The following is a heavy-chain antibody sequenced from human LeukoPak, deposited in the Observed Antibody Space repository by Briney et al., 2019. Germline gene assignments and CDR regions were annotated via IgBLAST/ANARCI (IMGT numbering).Heavy chain of an antibody. CDR3: ARDTNYGDYVLNFQH. Sequence: GGSLRLSCAASGFTVSSNYMSWVRQAPGKGLEWVSVIYSGGSTYYADSVKGRFTISRDNSKNTPYLQMNSLRAEDTAVYYCARDTNYGDYVLNFQHWGQGTLVTVSS. D-gene: IGHD4-17*01. V-gene: IGHV3-53*01. J-gene: IGHJ1*01. CDR1: GFTVSSNY. CDR2: IYSGGST.